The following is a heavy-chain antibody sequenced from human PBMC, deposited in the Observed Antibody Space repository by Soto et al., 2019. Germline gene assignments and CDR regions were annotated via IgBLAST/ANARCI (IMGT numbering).Heavy chain of an antibody. D-gene: IGHD5-18*01. CDR1: GFTFTSYG. Sequence: QAHLVESGGGVVQPGRSLRLSCAASGFTFTSYGMHWVRQAPGTRLAWVAVISYDGGLQHYADSVKGRFTISRDNSKNMVLLQMNSLSAEDTAVYYCVSDRGYGHASVPYSWGQGTLVIVSS. CDR2: ISYDGGLQ. J-gene: IGHJ4*02. CDR3: VSDRGYGHASVPYS. V-gene: IGHV3-30*03.